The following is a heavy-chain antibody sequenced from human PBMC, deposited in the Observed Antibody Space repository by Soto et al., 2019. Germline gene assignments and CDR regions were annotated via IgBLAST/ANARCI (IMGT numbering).Heavy chain of an antibody. D-gene: IGHD6-19*01. Sequence: ASVKVSCKASGYTFTSYGISWVRQAPGQGLEWMGWISAYNGNTNYAQKLQGRVTMTTDTSTSTAYMELRSLRSDDTAVYYCARDLRYSSDYYFDYWGQGTLVTVSS. CDR1: GYTFTSYG. J-gene: IGHJ4*02. V-gene: IGHV1-18*01. CDR3: ARDLRYSSDYYFDY. CDR2: ISAYNGNT.